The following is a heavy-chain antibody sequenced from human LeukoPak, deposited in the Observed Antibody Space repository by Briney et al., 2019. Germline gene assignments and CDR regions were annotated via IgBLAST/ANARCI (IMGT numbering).Heavy chain of an antibody. CDR3: ARSSGNIAAAGSYLLL. D-gene: IGHD6-13*01. J-gene: IGHJ4*02. Sequence: GGSLRLSCAASGFTFSSYEMNWVRQAPGKGLEWVSYISSSGSTIYYADSVKGRFTISRDNAKKSLYLQMNTLRAEDTAVYYCARSSGNIAAAGSYLLLWGQGTLVTVSS. V-gene: IGHV3-48*03. CDR2: ISSSGSTI. CDR1: GFTFSSYE.